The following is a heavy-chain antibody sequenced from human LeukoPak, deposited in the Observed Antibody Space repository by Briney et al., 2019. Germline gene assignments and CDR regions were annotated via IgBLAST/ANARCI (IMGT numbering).Heavy chain of an antibody. CDR1: GFTFSSYG. V-gene: IGHV3-7*03. D-gene: IGHD1-26*01. J-gene: IGHJ4*02. CDR3: VRGGTFRYSGTSGDY. Sequence: AGGSLRLSCAASGFTFSSYGMHWVRQGPGKGLEWVANIRQDGGEAYYVDSVKGRFTISRDNAKASVYLQMNSLTADDTAVYYCVRGGTFRYSGTSGDYWGQGTLVTVSS. CDR2: IRQDGGEA.